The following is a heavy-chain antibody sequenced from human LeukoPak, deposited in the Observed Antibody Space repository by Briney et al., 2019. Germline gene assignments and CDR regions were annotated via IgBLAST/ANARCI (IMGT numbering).Heavy chain of an antibody. V-gene: IGHV1-18*04. CDR3: ARDLFPSFYYDSRGPIGY. Sequence: GASVRVSCKASGYTFTSYGITWVRQAPGQGLEWMGWISTHNVNTNYAQKFQGRVTMTTDASTSTAYMELRSLRSDDTAEYYCARDLFPSFYYDSRGPIGYWGQGALVTVSS. J-gene: IGHJ4*02. CDR1: GYTFTSYG. CDR2: ISTHNVNT. D-gene: IGHD3-22*01.